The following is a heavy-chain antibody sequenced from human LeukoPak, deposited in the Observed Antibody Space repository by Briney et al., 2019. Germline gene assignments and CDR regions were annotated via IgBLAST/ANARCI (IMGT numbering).Heavy chain of an antibody. CDR1: GYTFTGYY. V-gene: IGHV1-2*02. J-gene: IGHJ6*02. CDR3: ARGSTVTTYYYYGMDV. CDR2: INPNSGGT. Sequence: ASVKVSCKASGYTFTGYYMHCVRQAPGHGLEWMGWINPNSGGTNYAQKFQGRVTMTRDTSTSTVYMELSRLRSEDTAVYYCARGSTVTTYYYYGMDVWGQGTTVTVSS. D-gene: IGHD4-17*01.